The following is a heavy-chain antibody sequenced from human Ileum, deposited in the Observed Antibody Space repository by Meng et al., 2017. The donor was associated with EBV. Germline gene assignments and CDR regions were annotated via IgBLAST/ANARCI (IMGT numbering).Heavy chain of an antibody. CDR3: ARADKVRFDY. CDR2: IYHSGST. V-gene: IGHV4-4*02. Sequence: QLCLPESGPVLVMPSGTLSHTGAVSGGSMGSTNWWSWVRQPPGKGLEWIGEIYHSGSTNYNPSLKSRVSISVDKSKNQFSLKLSSVTAADTAVYYCARADKVRFDYWGQGTLVTVSS. J-gene: IGHJ4*02. CDR1: GGSMGSTNW.